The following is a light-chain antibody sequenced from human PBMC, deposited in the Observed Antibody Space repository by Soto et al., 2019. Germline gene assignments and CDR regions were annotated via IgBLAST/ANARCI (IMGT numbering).Light chain of an antibody. J-gene: IGKJ4*01. V-gene: IGKV3-15*01. Sequence: EIVMTQSPATLSVSPGERANLSCRASQSVSGNLAWYQQKPGQAPRLLIYCASTRATGIPARFSGSGSGTEFTLTITSLQSEDFEVYYCQQYNDWPPLTFGGGTKVEIK. CDR3: QQYNDWPPLT. CDR1: QSVSGN. CDR2: CAS.